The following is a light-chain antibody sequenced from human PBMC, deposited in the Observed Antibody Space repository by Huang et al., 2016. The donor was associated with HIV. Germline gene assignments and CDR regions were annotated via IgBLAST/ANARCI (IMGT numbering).Light chain of an antibody. CDR2: DAS. J-gene: IGKJ4*01. Sequence: EIVLTQSPATLSLSPGERATLSCRASQGVANYLAWYQQKPGQAPRLLIYDASNRTTGIPARFSGSGSGTDFTLTISSLEPEDFAVYYCQQRGNWQLTFGGGTKVEIK. V-gene: IGKV3-11*01. CDR3: QQRGNWQLT. CDR1: QGVANY.